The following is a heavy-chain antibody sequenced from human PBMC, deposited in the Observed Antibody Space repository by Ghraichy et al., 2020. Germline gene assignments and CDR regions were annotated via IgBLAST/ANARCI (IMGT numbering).Heavy chain of an antibody. Sequence: SETLSLTCTVSGGSVSSGSYYWSWIRQPPGKGLEWIGYIYYSGSTNYNPSLKSRVTISVDTSKNQFSLKLSSVTAADTAVYYCARRSRLRFLAPTNDYWGQGTLVTVSS. D-gene: IGHD3-3*01. CDR2: IYYSGST. J-gene: IGHJ4*02. CDR1: GGSVSSGSYY. CDR3: ARRSRLRFLAPTNDY. V-gene: IGHV4-61*01.